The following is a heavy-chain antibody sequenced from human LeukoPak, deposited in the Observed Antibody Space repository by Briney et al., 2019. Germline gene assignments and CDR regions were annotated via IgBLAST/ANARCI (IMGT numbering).Heavy chain of an antibody. V-gene: IGHV4-59*01. CDR2: IYFSGST. J-gene: IGHJ3*02. D-gene: IGHD3-22*01. Sequence: PSETLTLTCTVSGGSISSYSWSWIRQPPGKGLDGIGYIYFSGSTNYNPSLKSRVTISVDTSKNQFSLKLSSVTAADTAVYYCASEYYYDSSGTGDAFDIWGQGTMVTVSS. CDR3: ASEYYYDSSGTGDAFDI. CDR1: GGSISSYS.